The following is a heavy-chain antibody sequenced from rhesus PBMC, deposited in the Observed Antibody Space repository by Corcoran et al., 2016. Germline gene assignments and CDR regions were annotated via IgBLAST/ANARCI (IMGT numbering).Heavy chain of an antibody. D-gene: IGHD3-28*01. Sequence: QVQLQESGPGLVKPSETLSLTCAVSGYSISSGYYWSWIRQPPGKGLEWIGYITYSGSTSYNPSLKIRVTISRDTSKNQFSLKLSSVTAADTAVYYCARDLAGYYGSGLGYWGQGVLVTVSS. CDR3: ARDLAGYYGSGLGY. J-gene: IGHJ4*01. V-gene: IGHV4-122*02. CDR1: GYSISSGYY. CDR2: ITYSGST.